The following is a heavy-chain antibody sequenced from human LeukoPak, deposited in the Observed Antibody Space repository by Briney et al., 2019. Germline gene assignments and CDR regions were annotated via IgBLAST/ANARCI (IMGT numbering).Heavy chain of an antibody. CDR1: GGSISSSSYY. Sequence: SETLSLTCTVSGGSISSSSYYWGWIRQPPGKGLEWIGSIYYSGSTYYNPSLKSRVTISVDTSKNQFSLKLSSVTAADTAVYYCARLAGYSNRYYMDVWGKGTTVTISS. V-gene: IGHV4-39*01. D-gene: IGHD6-13*01. CDR3: ARLAGYSNRYYMDV. CDR2: IYYSGST. J-gene: IGHJ6*03.